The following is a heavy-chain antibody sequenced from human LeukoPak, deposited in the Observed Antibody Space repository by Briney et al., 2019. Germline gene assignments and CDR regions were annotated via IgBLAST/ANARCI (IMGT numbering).Heavy chain of an antibody. CDR1: GYTFTDYS. J-gene: IGHJ4*02. D-gene: IGHD2-2*01. V-gene: IGHV1-8*02. Sequence: ASVKVSCKASGYTFTDYSMHWVRQATGQGLEWMGWMNPNSGNTGYAQKFQGRVTMTRNTSISTAYMELSSLRSEDTAVNYCARCPTSCRGFDYWGQGTLVTVSS. CDR3: ARCPTSCRGFDY. CDR2: MNPNSGNT.